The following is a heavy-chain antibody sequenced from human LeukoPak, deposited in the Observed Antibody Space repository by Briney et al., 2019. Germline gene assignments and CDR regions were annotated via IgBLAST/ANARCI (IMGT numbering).Heavy chain of an antibody. Sequence: PSETLSLTCSVSGGSVSSYYWTWIRQPPGKGLEWIGYIYNSGSTNYNPSLKSRVTISVDTSKNQFSLKLSSVTAADTAVYYCARIQGGFGNRRFDYWGQGTLVTVSS. CDR2: IYNSGST. D-gene: IGHD6-25*01. CDR1: GGSVSSYY. J-gene: IGHJ4*02. V-gene: IGHV4-59*08. CDR3: ARIQGGFGNRRFDY.